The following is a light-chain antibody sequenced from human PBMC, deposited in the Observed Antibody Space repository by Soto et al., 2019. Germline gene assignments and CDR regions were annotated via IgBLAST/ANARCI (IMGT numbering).Light chain of an antibody. V-gene: IGLV2-23*01. J-gene: IGLJ1*01. CDR1: SSDVGSYNL. CDR2: ESN. Sequence: QSALTQPASVSGSPGQSITISCTGTSSDVGSYNLVSWYQQHPGRAPKLMISESNKRPSGVSNRFSGSKSGNTASLTISGLQAEDEADYFCCSYAGTSTFVFGTGTKLTVL. CDR3: CSYAGTSTFV.